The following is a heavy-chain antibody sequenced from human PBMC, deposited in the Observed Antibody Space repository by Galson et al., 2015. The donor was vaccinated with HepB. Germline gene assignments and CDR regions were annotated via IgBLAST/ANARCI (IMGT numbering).Heavy chain of an antibody. CDR1: GFTVSSNY. J-gene: IGHJ6*02. Sequence: SLRLSCAASGFTVSSNYMSWVRQAPGKGLEWVSVIYSGGSTYYADSVKGRFTISRHNSKNTLYLQMNSLRAEDTAVYYCARPRGEWLVRSDYYYGMDVWGQGTTVTVSS. V-gene: IGHV3-53*04. CDR2: IYSGGST. D-gene: IGHD6-19*01. CDR3: ARPRGEWLVRSDYYYGMDV.